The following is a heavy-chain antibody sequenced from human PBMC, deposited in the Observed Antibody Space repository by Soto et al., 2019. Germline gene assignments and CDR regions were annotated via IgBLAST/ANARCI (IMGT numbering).Heavy chain of an antibody. CDR1: GGSISSYY. CDR2: IYYSGST. CDR3: ASQSTRIAAAGDFDY. V-gene: IGHV4-59*08. D-gene: IGHD6-13*01. Sequence: SETLSLTCTVSGGSISSYYWSWIRQPPGKGLEWIGYIYYSGSTYYNPSLKSRVTISVDTSKNQFSLKLSSVTAADTAVYYCASQSTRIAAAGDFDYWGQGTLVTVSS. J-gene: IGHJ4*02.